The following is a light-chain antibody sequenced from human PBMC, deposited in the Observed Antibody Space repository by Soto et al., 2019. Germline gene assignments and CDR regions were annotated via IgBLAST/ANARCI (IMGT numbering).Light chain of an antibody. Sequence: EIVLTQSPGTRSLSPGERATLSCRASQSVSSSYLAWYQQNPGQAPRLLIYGASSRATGIPDRFSGSGSGTDFTLTISRLEPEDFAVYYCQQYGSSQTFGQGTKVDIK. CDR1: QSVSSSY. V-gene: IGKV3-20*01. CDR3: QQYGSSQT. CDR2: GAS. J-gene: IGKJ1*01.